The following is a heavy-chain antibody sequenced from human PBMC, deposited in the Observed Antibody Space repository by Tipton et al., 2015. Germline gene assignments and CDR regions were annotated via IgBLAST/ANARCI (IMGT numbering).Heavy chain of an antibody. CDR2: IYYSGST. Sequence: TLSLTCTVSGGSFSDYYWSWIRQSPGEGLEWIGYIYYSGSTNYNPSLRSRVTMTTDTSTSTAYMELRSLRSDDTAVYYCARGSAILGVVNPTCDYWGQGTLVTVSS. V-gene: IGHV4-59*01. CDR1: GGSFSDYY. J-gene: IGHJ4*02. CDR3: ARGSAILGVVNPTCDY. D-gene: IGHD3-3*01.